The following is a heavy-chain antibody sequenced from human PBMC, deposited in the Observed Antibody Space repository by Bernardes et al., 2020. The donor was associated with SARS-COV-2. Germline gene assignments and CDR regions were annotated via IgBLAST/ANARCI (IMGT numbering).Heavy chain of an antibody. CDR2: MSANSGNT. Sequence: ASVKVSCKASGYTFTNYDINWVRQAPGQGLEWMGWMSANSGNTGYAQKFQGRITMTRNTSISTAYMELRSLRSEDTAVYYCARVVRDAFWSVSTGGMDVLGTVTTATVS. CDR3: ARVVRDAFWSVSTGGMDV. CDR1: GYTFTNYD. D-gene: IGHD3-3*01. V-gene: IGHV1-8*01. J-gene: IGHJ6*04.